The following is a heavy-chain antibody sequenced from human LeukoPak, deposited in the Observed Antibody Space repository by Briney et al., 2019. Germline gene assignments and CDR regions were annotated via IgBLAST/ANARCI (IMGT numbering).Heavy chain of an antibody. V-gene: IGHV1-2*02. CDR3: ARAEVRYWNQGGKNWFDP. D-gene: IGHD1-1*01. CDR2: ISPISGDT. Sequence: GASVKVSGKASGYPFTDYYMHWVRQTPGQGLEWMRWISPISGDTNYAQKFQGRVTMTRDTSISTAYMELSRLRSDDTAVYYCARAEVRYWNQGGKNWFDPWGQGTLVSVSS. J-gene: IGHJ5*02. CDR1: GYPFTDYY.